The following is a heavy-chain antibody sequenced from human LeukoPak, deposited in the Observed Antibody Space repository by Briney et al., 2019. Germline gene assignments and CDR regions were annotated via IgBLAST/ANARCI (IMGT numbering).Heavy chain of an antibody. CDR3: ARGHSSSWNAFDI. CDR2: IYTSGST. Sequence: SETLSLTCTVSGGSISRFYWSWVRQPAGKGLEWIGRIYTSGSTNYNPSLKSRVTMSADTSKHQFSLKLSTVTAADTAVYYCARGHSSSWNAFDIWGQGTMVTVSS. D-gene: IGHD6-13*01. J-gene: IGHJ3*02. CDR1: GGSISRFY. V-gene: IGHV4-4*07.